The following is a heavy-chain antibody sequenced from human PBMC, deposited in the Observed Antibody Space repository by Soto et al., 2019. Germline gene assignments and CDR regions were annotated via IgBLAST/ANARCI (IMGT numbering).Heavy chain of an antibody. Sequence: SETLSLTCTVSGGSISSYYWSWIRQPPGKGLEWIGYIYYSGSTNYNPSLKSRVTISVDTSKNQFSLKLSSVTAADTAVYYCARGTDYGDYEGAFDIWGQGTMVTVSS. J-gene: IGHJ3*02. V-gene: IGHV4-59*01. CDR2: IYYSGST. D-gene: IGHD4-17*01. CDR1: GGSISSYY. CDR3: ARGTDYGDYEGAFDI.